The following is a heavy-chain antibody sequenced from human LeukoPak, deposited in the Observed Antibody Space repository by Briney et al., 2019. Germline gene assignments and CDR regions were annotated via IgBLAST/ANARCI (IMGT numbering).Heavy chain of an antibody. D-gene: IGHD6-19*01. V-gene: IGHV3-23*01. CDR2: ISGSGDST. CDR3: AKTGPGSGWARYYFDY. CDR1: GFTFSSYA. J-gene: IGHJ4*02. Sequence: HPGGSLRLSCAASGFTFSSYAMSWVRQAPGKGLEWVSAISGSGDSTYYADSVKGRFTISRDNSKNTLYLQMNSLRAEDTAVYYCAKTGPGSGWARYYFDYWGQGTLVTVSS.